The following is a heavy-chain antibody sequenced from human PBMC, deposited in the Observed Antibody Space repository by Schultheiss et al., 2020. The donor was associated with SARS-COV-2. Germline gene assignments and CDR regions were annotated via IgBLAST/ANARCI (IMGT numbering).Heavy chain of an antibody. D-gene: IGHD2-15*01. V-gene: IGHV3-33*06. Sequence: GESLKISCAASGFTFSSYGMHWVRQAPGKGLEWVAVIWYDGSNKYYADSVKGRFTISRDNSKNTLYLQMNSLRAEDTAVYYCAKVGGGSETLGYWGQGTLVTGSS. CDR3: AKVGGGSETLGY. CDR1: GFTFSSYG. CDR2: IWYDGSNK. J-gene: IGHJ4*02.